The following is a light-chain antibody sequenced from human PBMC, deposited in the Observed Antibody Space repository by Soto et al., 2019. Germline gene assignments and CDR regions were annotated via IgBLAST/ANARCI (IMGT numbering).Light chain of an antibody. J-gene: IGLJ1*01. V-gene: IGLV1-51*02. CDR1: SSNIGNNY. CDR3: GTWDSSLSAGV. CDR2: ENN. Sequence: QSALTQPPSVSAAPGQKVTISCSGSSSNIGNNYVSWYQQLPGTAPKLLIYENNKRPSGIPDRFSGSKSGTSATLGITVLQTGDEADYYCGTWDSSLSAGVFGTGTKVTVL.